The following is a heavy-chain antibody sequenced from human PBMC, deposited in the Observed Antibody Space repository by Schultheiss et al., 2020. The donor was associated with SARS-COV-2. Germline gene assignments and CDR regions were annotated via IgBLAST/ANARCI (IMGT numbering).Heavy chain of an antibody. CDR2: ISSSGSTI. V-gene: IGHV3-48*03. Sequence: GGSLRLSCAASGFTFSSYEMNWVRQAPGKGLEWVSYISSSGSTIYYADSVKGRFTISRDNAKNSLYLQMNSLRAEDTAVYYCARDKLTSGYDRGDAFDIWGQGTMVTVSS. CDR3: ARDKLTSGYDRGDAFDI. D-gene: IGHD5-12*01. CDR1: GFTFSSYE. J-gene: IGHJ3*02.